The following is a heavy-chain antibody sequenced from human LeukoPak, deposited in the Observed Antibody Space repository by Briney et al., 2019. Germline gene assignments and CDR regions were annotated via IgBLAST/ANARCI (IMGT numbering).Heavy chain of an antibody. Sequence: GGSLRLSCAASGFTVRSNYMSWVRQAPGKGLEWVSIIYSGGSTYYTDSVKGRFTISRDNSNNTLYLQMNSLRVEDTAVYYCARGEWELLRVYWGQGTLVTVSS. CDR3: ARGEWELLRVY. V-gene: IGHV3-66*02. J-gene: IGHJ4*02. CDR1: GFTVRSNY. D-gene: IGHD1-26*01. CDR2: IYSGGST.